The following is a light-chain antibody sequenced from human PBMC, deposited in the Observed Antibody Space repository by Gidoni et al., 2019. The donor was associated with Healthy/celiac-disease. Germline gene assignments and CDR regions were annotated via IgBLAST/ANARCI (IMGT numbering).Light chain of an antibody. V-gene: IGLV1-40*01. CDR3: QSYDSSLSGVV. J-gene: IGLJ2*01. CDR2: GNS. Sequence: QSVLTQPPSVSRAPGQRVTISCTGSSSNIGAGYDVHWYQQLPGTAPKLLIYGNSNRPSGGPDRFAGSKSGTSASLAITGLQAEDEADYYCQSYDSSLSGVVFGGGTKLTVL. CDR1: SSNIGAGYD.